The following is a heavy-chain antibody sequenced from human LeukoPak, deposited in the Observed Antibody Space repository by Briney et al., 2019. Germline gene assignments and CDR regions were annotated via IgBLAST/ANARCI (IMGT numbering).Heavy chain of an antibody. CDR3: AKDRSIGTYYTFDH. Sequence: GGSLRLSCAASGFTFSTHAMSWVRQAPGKGLESVSAISGSGGSTYYADSVKGRFIISRDNYKNTVYLQMNSLRAEDTAVYYCAKDRSIGTYYTFDHWGQGTLVTVSS. V-gene: IGHV3-23*01. CDR2: ISGSGGST. D-gene: IGHD1-26*01. CDR1: GFTFSTHA. J-gene: IGHJ4*02.